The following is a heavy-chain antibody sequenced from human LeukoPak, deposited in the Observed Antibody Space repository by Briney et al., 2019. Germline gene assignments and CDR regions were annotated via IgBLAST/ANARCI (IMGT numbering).Heavy chain of an antibody. CDR3: ARDRALGGWLLTFDY. Sequence: PSETLSLTCAVYGGSFSGYYWSWIRQPPGKGLEWIGYIYYTGSTNYNPSLESRVTISVDTSKSQFSLKLTSVTAADTAVYFCARDRALGGWLLTFDYWGRGTLVTVSS. J-gene: IGHJ4*02. CDR2: IYYTGST. D-gene: IGHD5-24*01. CDR1: GGSFSGYY. V-gene: IGHV4-59*01.